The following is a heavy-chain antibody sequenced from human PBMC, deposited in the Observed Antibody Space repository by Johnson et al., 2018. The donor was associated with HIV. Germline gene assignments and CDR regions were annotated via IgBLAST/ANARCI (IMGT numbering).Heavy chain of an antibody. CDR3: SRSSAKAFDI. D-gene: IGHD6-13*01. J-gene: IGHJ3*02. CDR1: GFTFSSYG. Sequence: QVQLVESGGGVVQPGRSLRLSCAASGFTFSSYGMHWVRQAPGKGLEWVAVIWYDGSNNYYLDSVKGRFTISRDNAKNSLYLQMSSLRAEDTAVYYCSRSSAKAFDIWGQGTMVTVSS. CDR2: IWYDGSNN. V-gene: IGHV3-33*03.